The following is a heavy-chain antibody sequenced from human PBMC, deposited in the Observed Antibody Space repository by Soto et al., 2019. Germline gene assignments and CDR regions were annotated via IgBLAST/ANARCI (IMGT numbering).Heavy chain of an antibody. CDR3: ARDWKGAEGFDP. V-gene: IGHV1-18*01. CDR2: IGADNGDT. Sequence: QVQLVQSGAEVKKPGASVKVSCKASGYTFSTYGFSWVRQAPGQGLEWMGWIGADNGDTNYAQNFQGRVTMTTDTSTTTSYMELRSLTSDDTAVYFCARDWKGAEGFDPWGHGTLVTVSS. D-gene: IGHD1-1*01. J-gene: IGHJ5*02. CDR1: GYTFSTYG.